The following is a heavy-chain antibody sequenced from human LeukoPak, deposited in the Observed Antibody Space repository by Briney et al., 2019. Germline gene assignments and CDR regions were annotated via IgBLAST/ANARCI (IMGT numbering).Heavy chain of an antibody. D-gene: IGHD3-22*01. CDR3: AKDPYYYDRSGKGLFDY. J-gene: IGHJ4*02. V-gene: IGHV3-30*18. CDR1: GFTFSSYG. Sequence: PGGSLRLSCAASGFTFSSYGMHWVRQAPGKGLEWVAVISYDGNNKYYADSVKGRFTISRDNSKNTLYLQMNSLRVEDTAVYYCAKDPYYYDRSGKGLFDYWGRGTLVTVSS. CDR2: ISYDGNNK.